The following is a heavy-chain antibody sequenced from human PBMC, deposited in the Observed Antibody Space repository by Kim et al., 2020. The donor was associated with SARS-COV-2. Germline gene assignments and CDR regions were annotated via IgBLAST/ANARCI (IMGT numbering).Heavy chain of an antibody. J-gene: IGHJ6*02. CDR3: ARVLLPGRYYYYGMDV. CDR1: GGSISSGGYY. Sequence: SETLSLTCTVSGGSISSGGYYWSWIRQHPGKGLEWIGYIYYSGSTYYNPSLKSRVTISVDTSKNQFSLKLSSVTAADTAVYYCARVLLPGRYYYYGMDVWGQGTTVTVSS. CDR2: IYYSGST. D-gene: IGHD2-21*01. V-gene: IGHV4-31*03.